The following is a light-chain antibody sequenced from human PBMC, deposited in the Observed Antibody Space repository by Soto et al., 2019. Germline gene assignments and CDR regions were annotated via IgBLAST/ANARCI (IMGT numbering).Light chain of an antibody. CDR2: GAS. Sequence: EIVMTQSPATLSVSPGERATLSCRASQSVSSNLAWSQQKPGQAPRLLIYGASTRATGIPARFNGSGSGTEFTLTISSLQSEDFADYYCQQYNNWPPWTFDQGTKVEIK. J-gene: IGKJ1*01. V-gene: IGKV3-15*01. CDR1: QSVSSN. CDR3: QQYNNWPPWT.